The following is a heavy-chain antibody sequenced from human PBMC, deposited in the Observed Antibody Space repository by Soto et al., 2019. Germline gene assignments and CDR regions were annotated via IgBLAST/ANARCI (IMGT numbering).Heavy chain of an antibody. V-gene: IGHV4-59*01. J-gene: IGHJ4*02. D-gene: IGHD3-3*01. CDR3: ARDFAYFDS. Sequence: PSETLSLTCTVSGGSISGYYWSWIRQPPGKGLEWVGYINYGGSTNSNPSLKSRVTISVDTSKNQFSLNLDSVTAADTAVYFCARDFAYFDSWGQGTLVTVSS. CDR2: INYGGST. CDR1: GGSISGYY.